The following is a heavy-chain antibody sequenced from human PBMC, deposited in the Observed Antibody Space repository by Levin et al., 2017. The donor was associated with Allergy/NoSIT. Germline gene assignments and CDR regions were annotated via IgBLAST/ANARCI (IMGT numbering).Heavy chain of an antibody. CDR1: GFTFSSYT. Sequence: GESLKISCAASGFTFSSYTVSWVRQAPGKGLEWVSAISGSGGSTYYADSVKGRFTISRDNSKNTLYLQMNSLRAEDTAVYYCAKGTSVTTLLDYWGQGTLVTVSS. CDR3: AKGTSVTTLLDY. CDR2: ISGSGGST. D-gene: IGHD4-17*01. J-gene: IGHJ4*02. V-gene: IGHV3-23*01.